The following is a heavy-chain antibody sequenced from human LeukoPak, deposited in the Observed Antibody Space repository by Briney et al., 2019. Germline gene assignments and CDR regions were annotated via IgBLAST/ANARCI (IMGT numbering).Heavy chain of an antibody. CDR1: GGSISSGGYY. CDR3: ARDVRLRWTGYFDY. Sequence: SETLSLTCTVSGGSISSGGYYWSWIRQHPGKGLEWIGYIYYSGSTYYNPSLKSRVTISVDTSKNQFSLNLNSVTAADTAVYYCARDVRLRWTGYFDYWGQGALVTVSS. V-gene: IGHV4-31*03. CDR2: IYYSGST. J-gene: IGHJ4*02. D-gene: IGHD4-23*01.